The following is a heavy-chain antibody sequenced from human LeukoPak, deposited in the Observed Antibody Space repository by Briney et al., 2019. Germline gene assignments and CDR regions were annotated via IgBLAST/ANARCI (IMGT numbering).Heavy chain of an antibody. CDR2: INPNSGGT. D-gene: IGHD6-6*01. CDR3: KGEYSSSYVGWFDP. J-gene: IGHJ5*02. V-gene: IGHV1-2*02. CDR1: GYTFTGYY. Sequence: GASVKVSCKASGYTFTGYYVHWVRQAPGQGLEWMGWINPNSGGTNYAQKFQGRVTMTRDTSISTAYMELSRLRSDDTAVYYCKGEYSSSYVGWFDPWGQGTLVTVSS.